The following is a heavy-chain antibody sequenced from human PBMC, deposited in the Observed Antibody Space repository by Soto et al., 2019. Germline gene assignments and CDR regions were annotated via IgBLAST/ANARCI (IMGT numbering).Heavy chain of an antibody. Sequence: EVQLVESGGGLVQPGGSLRLSCAASGFTFSSYYMNWVRQAPGKGLVWVARITSGGSTTTYADSVKGRFTISRDNAKNTLHLQMNSLRAEDTAVYSCARERRGGFGAVWGQGTRVTVSS. D-gene: IGHD3-10*01. V-gene: IGHV3-74*01. J-gene: IGHJ6*02. CDR2: ITSGGSTT. CDR1: GFTFSSYY. CDR3: ARERRGGFGAV.